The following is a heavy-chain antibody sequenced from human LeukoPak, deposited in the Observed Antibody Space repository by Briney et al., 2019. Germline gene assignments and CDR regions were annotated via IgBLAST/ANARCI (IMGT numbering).Heavy chain of an antibody. D-gene: IGHD2-2*01. CDR1: GPSISSGHY. V-gene: IGHV4-38-2*02. CDR3: ARDQGLDCSSTSCPIED. CDR2: IDHRGST. J-gene: IGHJ4*02. Sequence: PSETLSLTCAVSGPSISSGHYWAWIRQPPGKGLEFIGSIDHRGSTYYNPSLKSRVTISVDTSKNQFSLKLSSVTAADTAVYYCARDQGLDCSSTSCPIEDWGQGTLVTVSS.